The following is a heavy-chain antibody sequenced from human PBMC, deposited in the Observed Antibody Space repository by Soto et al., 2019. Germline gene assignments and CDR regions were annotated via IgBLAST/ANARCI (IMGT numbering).Heavy chain of an antibody. V-gene: IGHV1-69*04. CDR3: ARDRRDGYNTFDY. D-gene: IGHD5-12*01. CDR2: IIPILGIA. CDR1: GGTFSSYT. J-gene: IGHJ4*02. Sequence: GASVKVSCKASGGTFSSYTISWVRQAPGQGLEWMGRIIPILGIANYAQKFQGRVTITADKSTSTVYMELSSLRSEDTAVCYCARDRRDGYNTFDYWGQGTLVTVSS.